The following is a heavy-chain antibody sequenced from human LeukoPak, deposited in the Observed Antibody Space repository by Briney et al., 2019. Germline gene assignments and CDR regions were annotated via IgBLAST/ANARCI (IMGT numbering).Heavy chain of an antibody. CDR1: GFTFSSYA. D-gene: IGHD6-19*01. CDR2: ISGSGGST. J-gene: IGHJ4*02. V-gene: IGHV3-23*01. CDR3: ARQTSGWYRSLPY. Sequence: GGSLRLSCAASGFTFSSYAMSWVRQAPGKGLEWVSAISGSGGSTYYADSVKGRFTISRDNAKNSLYLQMNSLRAEDTAVYYCARQTSGWYRSLPYWGQGTLVTVSS.